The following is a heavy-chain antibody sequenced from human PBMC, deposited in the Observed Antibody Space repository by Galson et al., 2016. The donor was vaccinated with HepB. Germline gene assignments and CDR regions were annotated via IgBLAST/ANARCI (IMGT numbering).Heavy chain of an antibody. V-gene: IGHV3-7*01. CDR2: IKQDGSEK. Sequence: SLRLSCAASGFTFSSYWMNLVRQAPGKGLEWVANIKQDGSEKYYVDSVKGRFTISRDNARKSLYLQMDSLRVEDTAVYYCARPATSTRCYNCFDYWGQGTLVTVSS. D-gene: IGHD2-2*01. J-gene: IGHJ4*02. CDR3: ARPATSTRCYNCFDY. CDR1: GFTFSSYW.